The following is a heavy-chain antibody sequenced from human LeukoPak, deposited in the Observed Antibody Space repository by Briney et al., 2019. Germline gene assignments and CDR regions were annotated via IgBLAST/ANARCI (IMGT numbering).Heavy chain of an antibody. CDR2: INPKSGGT. CDR3: ARDLSTSSTWELDY. J-gene: IGHJ4*02. Sequence: ASVKVSCKASGYTFTDYLIHWVRQAPGQGLEYMGWINPKSGGTEYAQKFLGRVTMTRDTSTSTASMELSRLRSGDTAVYLCARDLSTSSTWELDYWGQGTLVTVSS. D-gene: IGHD2/OR15-2a*01. V-gene: IGHV1-2*02. CDR1: GYTFTDYL.